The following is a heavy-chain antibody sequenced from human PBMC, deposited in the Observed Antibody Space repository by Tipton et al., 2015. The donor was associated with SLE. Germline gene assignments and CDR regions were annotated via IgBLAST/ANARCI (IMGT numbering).Heavy chain of an antibody. D-gene: IGHD3-9*01. J-gene: IGHJ4*02. CDR1: NYSLTSDYY. CDR2: SNESGIT. CDR3: ARGRRPVIRYFDGPKGAFFDS. V-gene: IGHV4-38-2*02. Sequence: TLSLTCSVSNYSLTSDYYWGWIRQPPGKGLEWIGESNESGITHYNSSLKSRVTISVDTSKSQFSLKLRSVIAADTALYYCARGRRPVIRYFDGPKGAFFDSWGQGNLVTVSS.